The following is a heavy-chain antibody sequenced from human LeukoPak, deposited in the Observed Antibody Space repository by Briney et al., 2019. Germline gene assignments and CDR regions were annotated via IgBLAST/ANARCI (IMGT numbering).Heavy chain of an antibody. J-gene: IGHJ4*02. CDR1: GGSISSGDYY. CDR3: ARSRSGWYGFFDN. CDR2: IYYSGST. V-gene: IGHV4-61*08. Sequence: SQTLSLTCSVSGGSISSGDYYWSWIRQPPGKGLEWIGYIYYSGSTNYNPSLKSRVTISVDTSKNQFSLNLRSVTAADTAVYYCARSRSGWYGFFDNWGQGTLVTVSS. D-gene: IGHD6-19*01.